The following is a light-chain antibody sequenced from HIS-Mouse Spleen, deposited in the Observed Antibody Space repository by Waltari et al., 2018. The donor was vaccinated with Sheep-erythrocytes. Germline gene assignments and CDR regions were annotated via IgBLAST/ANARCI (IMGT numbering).Light chain of an antibody. Sequence: DIVMTQSPDSLAVSLGERATINCKSSQSVLYSSNNKNYLAWYQQKPGQPPKGLIYWATTRESGVPDRFSGSGFGTDFTLTISSLQAEDVAVYYCQQYYSTPLTFGGGTK. CDR3: QQYYSTPLT. V-gene: IGKV4-1*01. J-gene: IGKJ4*01. CDR1: QSVLYSSNNKNY. CDR2: WAT.